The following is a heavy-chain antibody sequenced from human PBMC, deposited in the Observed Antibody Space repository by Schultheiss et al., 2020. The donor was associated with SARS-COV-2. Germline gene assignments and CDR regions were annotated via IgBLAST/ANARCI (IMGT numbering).Heavy chain of an antibody. J-gene: IGHJ5*02. CDR2: ISYDGSNK. D-gene: IGHD2-2*01. CDR3: ASSDPIVELPPAYKYFDP. Sequence: GGSLRLSCAASGFTFSSYGMHWVRQAPGKGLEWVAVISYDGSNKYYADSVKGRFTISRDNSKNTLYLQMNSLRAEDTAVYYCASSDPIVELPPAYKYFDPWGQGTLVTVSS. V-gene: IGHV3-33*05. CDR1: GFTFSSYG.